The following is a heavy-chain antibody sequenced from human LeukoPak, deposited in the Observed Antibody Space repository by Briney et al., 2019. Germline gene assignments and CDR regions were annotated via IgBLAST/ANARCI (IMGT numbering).Heavy chain of an antibody. CDR1: GGSFSGYY. V-gene: IGHV4-34*01. CDR2: INHSGST. Sequence: PSETLSLTCAVYGGSFSGYYWSWIRQPPGKGLEWIGEINHSGSTNYNPSLKGRVTISVDTSKNQFSLKLSSVTAADTAVYYCARVRTRLYCSSTSCRYWYFDLWGRGTLVTVSS. CDR3: ARVRTRLYCSSTSCRYWYFDL. D-gene: IGHD2-2*01. J-gene: IGHJ2*01.